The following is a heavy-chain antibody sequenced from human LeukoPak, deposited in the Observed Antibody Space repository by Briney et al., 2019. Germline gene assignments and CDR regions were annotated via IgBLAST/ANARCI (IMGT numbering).Heavy chain of an antibody. D-gene: IGHD5-12*01. V-gene: IGHV5-51*01. CDR2: IDPGDSET. J-gene: IGHJ4*02. CDR3: GRSGYNGYERDY. Sequence: GESLKISWKGSGYSFTNLWIAWVRQKPGKGLEWMGMIDPGDSETRNSQSFQGQVTLSADKSITTAHLQWSSLQASDSAMYYCGRSGYNGYERDYWGQGTLVTVSS. CDR1: GYSFTNLW.